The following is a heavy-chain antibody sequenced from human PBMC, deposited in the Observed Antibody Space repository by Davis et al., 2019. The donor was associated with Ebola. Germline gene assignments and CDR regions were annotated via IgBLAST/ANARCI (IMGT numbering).Heavy chain of an antibody. J-gene: IGHJ6*02. CDR3: AKGLDRLRAARGGMDV. Sequence: PGGSLRLSCAASGFPFEDYAMHWVRQVPGKGLEWVSGISWNSGSIDYAGSVKGRFTISRDNAKNSLYLQMNTLRAEDMALYYCAKGLDRLRAARGGMDVWGQGTTVTVSS. V-gene: IGHV3-9*03. CDR1: GFPFEDYA. CDR2: ISWNSGSI. D-gene: IGHD6-6*01.